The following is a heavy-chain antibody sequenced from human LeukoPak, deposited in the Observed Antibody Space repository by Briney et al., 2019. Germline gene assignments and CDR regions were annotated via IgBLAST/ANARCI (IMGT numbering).Heavy chain of an antibody. CDR3: ARGGRGNFDN. CDR2: INDYNGNT. V-gene: IGHV1-18*01. J-gene: IGHJ4*03. CDR1: RYTFTTYH. D-gene: IGHD3-10*01. Sequence: APVKVSCKASRYTFTTYHINSVRQAPGQGLEWMGRINDYNGNTNYEEKLQGRVIMTTDTSTSTVYMELRSLRSDDTAVYYCARGGRGNFDNWGQGTMVTVSS.